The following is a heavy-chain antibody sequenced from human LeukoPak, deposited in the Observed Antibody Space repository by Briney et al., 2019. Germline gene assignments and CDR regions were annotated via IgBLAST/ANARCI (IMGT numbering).Heavy chain of an antibody. CDR1: GFTFSSYS. V-gene: IGHV3-21*01. CDR2: ISRSSSYI. J-gene: IGHJ5*02. D-gene: IGHD6-13*01. Sequence: GGSLRLSCAASGFTFSSYSMNWVRQAPGKGLEWVSSISRSSSYIYYADSVKGRFTISRDNAKNSLYLQMNSLRAEDTAVYYCARDDSSSDNWFDPWGQGTLVTVSS. CDR3: ARDDSSSDNWFDP.